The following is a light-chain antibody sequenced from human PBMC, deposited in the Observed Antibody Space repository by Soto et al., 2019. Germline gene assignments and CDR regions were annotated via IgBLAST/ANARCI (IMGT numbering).Light chain of an antibody. CDR1: QTVSTTY. Sequence: EIVLTQSPGTLSLSPGERATLSCRASQTVSTTYLAWYQQKPGQAPRLLRYGASSRATCSPDRFSGSGSGTDFTLTISRLEPEDFAVYYCQQYGGAPLTFGGGTKVDIK. J-gene: IGKJ4*01. CDR3: QQYGGAPLT. V-gene: IGKV3-20*01. CDR2: GAS.